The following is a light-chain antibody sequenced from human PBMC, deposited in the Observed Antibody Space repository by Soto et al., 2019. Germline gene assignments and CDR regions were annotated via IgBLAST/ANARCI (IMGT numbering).Light chain of an antibody. J-gene: IGKJ1*01. Sequence: DIQMTQSAATLSASVGDRVTITCRASQSISSWLAWYQQKPGKAPKLLIYDASSLERGVPSRFSGSGSGTEFTLTISSMQPDDFATFYCQQYNGYSRTFAQGTKV. CDR1: QSISSW. CDR3: QQYNGYSRT. CDR2: DAS. V-gene: IGKV1-5*01.